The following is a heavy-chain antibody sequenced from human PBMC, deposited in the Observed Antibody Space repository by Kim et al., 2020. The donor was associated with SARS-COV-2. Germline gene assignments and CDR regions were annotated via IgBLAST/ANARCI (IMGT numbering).Heavy chain of an antibody. V-gene: IGHV3-33*01. CDR2: NK. D-gene: IGHD3-3*01. CDR3: ARWRDGGLDY. J-gene: IGHJ4*02. Sequence: NKYYVDSVKGRFTISRDNSKNTLYLQMNSLRVEDTAVYYCARWRDGGLDYWGQGILVTVSS.